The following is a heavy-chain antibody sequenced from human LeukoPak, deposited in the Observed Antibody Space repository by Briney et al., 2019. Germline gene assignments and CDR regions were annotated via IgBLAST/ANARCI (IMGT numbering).Heavy chain of an antibody. Sequence: SQTLSLTCTVSGGSISSGVYYWSWIRQHPGQGLEWIGYIYYSGSTYSNPSLTSRLTMSVDISKTQFSLKLSSVTAADTAVYYCARGVKGLRGAFDIWGQGTMVTVSS. CDR1: GGSISSGVYY. V-gene: IGHV4-31*03. J-gene: IGHJ3*02. CDR2: IYYSGST. D-gene: IGHD3-10*01. CDR3: ARGVKGLRGAFDI.